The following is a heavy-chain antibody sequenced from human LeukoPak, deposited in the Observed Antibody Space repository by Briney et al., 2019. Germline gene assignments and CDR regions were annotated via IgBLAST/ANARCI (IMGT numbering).Heavy chain of an antibody. CDR3: ARGRMERVQPYWYFDL. CDR1: GGSINSGGYS. D-gene: IGHD1-1*01. J-gene: IGHJ2*01. V-gene: IGHV4-31*03. Sequence: PSQTLSLTCTVSGGSINSGGYSWSWIRQHPGKDLEWIGYIYYSGSTYYNPSLKSRVTISVDTSKNQFSLKLSSVTAADTAVYYCARGRMERVQPYWYFDLWGRGTLVTVSS. CDR2: IYYSGST.